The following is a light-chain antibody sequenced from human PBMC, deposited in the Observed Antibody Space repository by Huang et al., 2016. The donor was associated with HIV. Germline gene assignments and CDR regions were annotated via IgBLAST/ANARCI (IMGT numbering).Light chain of an antibody. CDR2: GAS. Sequence: EIVITQSPATLSVSPGEGATLSCRASQSLNSNLAWYQQRPGQAPRLLIYGASTRAPGIPARFSGGGSGTEFTLTISSLQSEDFAVYYCQQYNSWPPGTFSQGTKVEIK. CDR1: QSLNSN. CDR3: QQYNSWPPGT. V-gene: IGKV3-15*01. J-gene: IGKJ1*01.